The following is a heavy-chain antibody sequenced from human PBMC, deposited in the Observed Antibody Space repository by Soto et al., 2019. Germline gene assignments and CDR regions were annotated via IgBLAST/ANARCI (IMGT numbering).Heavy chain of an antibody. CDR2: IYHDGNT. CDR1: GGSISTYY. CDR3: AGECGGSVKTNWFDP. V-gene: IGHV4-59*01. D-gene: IGHD3-10*01. J-gene: IGHJ5*02. Sequence: SETLSLTCTVSGGSISTYYWSWIRQPPGKGLQWIAYIYHDGNTYYNPSLKSRVTISIDTSKNQFSLKMNSVTAADTAVYYCAGECGGSVKTNWFDPWGQGALVTVSS.